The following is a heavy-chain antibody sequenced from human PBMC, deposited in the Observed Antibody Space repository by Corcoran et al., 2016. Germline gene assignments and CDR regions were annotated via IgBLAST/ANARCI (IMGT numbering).Heavy chain of an antibody. J-gene: IGHJ3*02. CDR3: ARVGGGEYSSPYDAFDI. CDR1: GFTFSSYS. Sequence: EVQLVESGGGLVKPGGSLRLSCAASGFTFSSYSMNWVRQAPGKGLEWVSSISSSSSYIYYADSVKGRFTISRDNAKNSLYLQMNSLRAEDTAVYYCARVGGGEYSSPYDAFDIWGQGTMVTVSS. V-gene: IGHV3-21*01. CDR2: ISSSSSYI. D-gene: IGHD6-6*01.